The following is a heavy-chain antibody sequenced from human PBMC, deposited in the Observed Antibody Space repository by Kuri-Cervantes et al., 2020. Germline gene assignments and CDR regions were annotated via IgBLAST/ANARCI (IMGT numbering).Heavy chain of an antibody. CDR3: ARAYTIFGVVTHFDY. D-gene: IGHD3-3*01. CDR1: GYTFTKYG. Sequence: ASVKVSCKASGYTFTKYGIDWVRQAPGQGLEWMGWISAYNGNTNYAQKFQGRVTMTTDTPTTTAYMELRSLRSDDTAVYYCARAYTIFGVVTHFDYWGQGTLVTVSS. J-gene: IGHJ4*02. CDR2: ISAYNGNT. V-gene: IGHV1-18*01.